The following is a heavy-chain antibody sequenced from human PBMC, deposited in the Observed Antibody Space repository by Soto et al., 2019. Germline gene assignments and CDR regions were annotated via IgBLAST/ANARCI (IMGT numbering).Heavy chain of an antibody. J-gene: IGHJ6*03. CDR3: ARLETGSIGKYYYYHMDV. V-gene: IGHV4-59*01. Sequence: SETLSLTCSVSGGSITTYYWSWIRQPPGKGLEWIGYVFYSGITNYNPTLKSRVTISADTPKNQVSLRLISVTAAETAVYYCARLETGSIGKYYYYHMDVWGKGTTVTVSS. CDR2: VFYSGIT. CDR1: GGSITTYY. D-gene: IGHD1-1*01.